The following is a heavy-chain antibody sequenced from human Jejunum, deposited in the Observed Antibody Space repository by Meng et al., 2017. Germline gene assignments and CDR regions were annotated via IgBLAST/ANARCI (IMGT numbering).Heavy chain of an antibody. V-gene: IGHV3-33*06. CDR2: IWYDGSTK. CDR3: AKDQGTSGAEKIVTTMGYFDY. D-gene: IGHD5-12*01. CDR1: GFTFSSSC. Sequence: GGSLRLSCAASGFTFSSSCMHWVRQAPGKGLEWVAVIWYDGSTKYYADSVKGRFTISRDNSKNTLFLQMNSLRAEDTAVYYCAKDQGTSGAEKIVTTMGYFDYWGQGSLVTVSS. J-gene: IGHJ4*02.